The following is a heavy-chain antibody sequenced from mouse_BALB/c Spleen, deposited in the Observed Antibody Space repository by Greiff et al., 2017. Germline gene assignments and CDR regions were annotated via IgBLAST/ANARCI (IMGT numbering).Heavy chain of an antibody. CDR2: ISSGGSYT. CDR3: ARHGGNYPFDY. J-gene: IGHJ2*01. CDR1: GFTFSSYG. D-gene: IGHD2-1*01. V-gene: IGHV5-6*01. Sequence: VESGGDLVKPGGSLKLSCAASGFTFSSYGMSWVRQTPDKRLEWVATISSGGSYTYYPDSVKGRFTISRDNAKNTLYLQMSSLKSEDTAMYYCARHGGNYPFDYWGQGTTLTVSS.